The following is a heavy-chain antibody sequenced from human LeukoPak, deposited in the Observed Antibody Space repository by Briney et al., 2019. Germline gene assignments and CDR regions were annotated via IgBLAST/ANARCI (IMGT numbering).Heavy chain of an antibody. CDR1: GFTFSSYG. D-gene: IGHD3-10*01. J-gene: IGHJ4*02. V-gene: IGHV3-23*01. Sequence: GGSLRLSCAASGFTFSSYGMSWVRQAPGKGLEWVSAISGSGGSTYYADSVKGRFTISRDNSKNTLYLQMNSLRAEDTAVYYCAKYLTVSYYGPGIYREEYYFDYWGQGTLVTVSS. CDR3: AKYLTVSYYGPGIYREEYYFDY. CDR2: ISGSGGST.